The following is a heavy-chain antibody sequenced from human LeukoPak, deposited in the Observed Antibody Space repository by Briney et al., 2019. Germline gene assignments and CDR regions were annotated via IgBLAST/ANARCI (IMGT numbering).Heavy chain of an antibody. V-gene: IGHV4-39*07. CDR3: ARVRSRAAAATNY. Sequence: SETLSLTCTVSGGSITSSSYYWGWIRQPPGTGLEWIGSIYYSGSTYYNPSLKSRVTISVDTSKNQFSLKLSSVTAADTAVYYCARVRSRAAAATNYWGQGTLVTVSS. CDR1: GGSITSSSYY. CDR2: IYYSGST. D-gene: IGHD6-13*01. J-gene: IGHJ4*02.